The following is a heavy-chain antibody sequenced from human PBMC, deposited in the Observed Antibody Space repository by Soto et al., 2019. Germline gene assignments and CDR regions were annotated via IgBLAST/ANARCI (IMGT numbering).Heavy chain of an antibody. CDR1: GFIFNTYS. V-gene: IGHV3-48*02. CDR3: ARTLSWRRGPFDS. Sequence: PGGSLRLSCAASGFIFNTYSMNWVRQAPGKGLEWVSYISGSSQTIFYADSVRGRFTISRDNANNSTYLQMVSLRDEDTAVYCCARTLSWRRGPFDSWGQGTLVTVSS. D-gene: IGHD2-15*01. J-gene: IGHJ4*02. CDR2: ISGSSQTI.